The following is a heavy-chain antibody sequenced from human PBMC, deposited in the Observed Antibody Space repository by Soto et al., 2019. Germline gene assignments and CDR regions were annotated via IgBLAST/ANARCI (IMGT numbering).Heavy chain of an antibody. J-gene: IGHJ4*02. V-gene: IGHV1-18*04. CDR3: AREAHSTISFPNCYFDY. CDR1: GYTFGAYG. CDR2: ISVYNGNT. Sequence: QVQLVQSGPDVMKPGASVKVSCEASGYTFGAYGISWVRQAPGQGLEWMGWISVYNGNTNYAQKFQGGVAMTIHTFTRSAYMELWSLGPDDTAMYYCAREAHSTISFPNCYFDYWGQGTLVTVSS. D-gene: IGHD2-2*01.